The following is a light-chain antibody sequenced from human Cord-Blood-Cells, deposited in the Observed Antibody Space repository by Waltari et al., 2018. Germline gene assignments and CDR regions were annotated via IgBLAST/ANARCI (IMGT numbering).Light chain of an antibody. V-gene: IGKV3-20*01. CDR3: QQYGSSQWT. CDR2: GAS. J-gene: IGKJ1*01. CDR1: QSVSSSY. Sequence: ESVLTQSPGTLSLSPGESATLPCRASQSVSSSYLAWYQQKPGQAPRLLIYGASSRATGIPDRFSGSGSGTDFTLTISRLEPEDFAVYYCQQYGSSQWTFGQGTKVEIK.